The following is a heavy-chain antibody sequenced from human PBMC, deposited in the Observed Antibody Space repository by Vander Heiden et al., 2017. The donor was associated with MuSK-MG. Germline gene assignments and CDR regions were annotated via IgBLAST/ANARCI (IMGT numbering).Heavy chain of an antibody. CDR3: ARDQGPVRPDYDILTGYYPGHY. CDR1: GYTFTGYY. V-gene: IGHV1-2*02. CDR2: INPNSGGT. J-gene: IGHJ4*02. D-gene: IGHD3-9*01. Sequence: QVQLVQSGAEVKKPGASVKVSCKASGYTFTGYYMHWVRQAPGQGLEWMGWINPNSGGTNYAQKFQGRVTMTRDTSISTAYMELSRLRSDDTAVYYCARDQGPVRPDYDILTGYYPGHYWGQGTLVTVSS.